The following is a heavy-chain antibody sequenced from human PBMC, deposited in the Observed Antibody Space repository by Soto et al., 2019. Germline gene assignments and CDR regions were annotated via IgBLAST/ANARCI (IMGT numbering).Heavy chain of an antibody. D-gene: IGHD6-6*01. CDR3: ARDRAYSSSSAVYYYYGMDV. J-gene: IGHJ6*02. CDR1: GGSISSYY. V-gene: IGHV4-59*12. Sequence: SETLSLTCTVSGGSISSYYWSWIRQPPGKGLEWIGSIYHSGSTYYNPSLKSRVTISVDTSKNQFSLKLSSVTAADTAVYYCARDRAYSSSSAVYYYYGMDVWGQGTTVTVSS. CDR2: IYHSGST.